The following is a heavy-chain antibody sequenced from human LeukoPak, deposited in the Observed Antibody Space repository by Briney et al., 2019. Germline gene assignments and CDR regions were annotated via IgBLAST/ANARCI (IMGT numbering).Heavy chain of an antibody. Sequence: ASVKVSFKASGYTFTSYDINWVRQATGQGLEWMGWMNPNSGNTGYAQKFQGRVTMTRNTSISTAYMELSSLRSEDTAVYYCARGGNTQLLYDNWFDPWGQGTLVTVSS. CDR3: ARGGNTQLLYDNWFDP. J-gene: IGHJ5*02. CDR2: MNPNSGNT. D-gene: IGHD2-2*02. V-gene: IGHV1-8*01. CDR1: GYTFTSYD.